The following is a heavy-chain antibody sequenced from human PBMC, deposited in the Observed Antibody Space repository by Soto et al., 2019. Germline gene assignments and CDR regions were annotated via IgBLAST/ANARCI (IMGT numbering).Heavy chain of an antibody. V-gene: IGHV4-30-4*08. CDR3: ARGRFGYSSSWQGKYYYYYYGMDV. Sequence: PSETLSLTCTVSGGSISSGGYYWSWIRQHPGKGLEWIGYIYYSGSTYYNPSLKSRVTISVDTSKNQFSLKLSSVTAADTAVYYCARGRFGYSSSWQGKYYYYYYGMDVWGQGTTVTVSS. J-gene: IGHJ6*02. CDR1: GGSISSGGYY. D-gene: IGHD6-13*01. CDR2: IYYSGST.